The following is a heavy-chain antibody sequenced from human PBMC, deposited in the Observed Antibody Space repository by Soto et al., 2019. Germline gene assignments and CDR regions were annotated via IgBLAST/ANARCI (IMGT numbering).Heavy chain of an antibody. CDR3: ARDRYYGSGSLSDY. D-gene: IGHD3-10*01. Sequence: SETLSLTCTVSGGSISSGGYYWSWIRQHPGKGLEWIGYIYYSGSTYYNPSLKSRVTISVDTSKNQFSLKLSSVTAADTAVYYCARDRYYGSGSLSDYWGQGTLVTVSS. V-gene: IGHV4-31*03. J-gene: IGHJ4*02. CDR2: IYYSGST. CDR1: GGSISSGGYY.